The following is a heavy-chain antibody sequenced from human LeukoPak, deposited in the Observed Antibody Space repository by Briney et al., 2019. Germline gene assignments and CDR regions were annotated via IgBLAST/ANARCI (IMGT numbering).Heavy chain of an antibody. V-gene: IGHV4-61*02. CDR3: AREEQFYPGGGNWFDP. J-gene: IGHJ5*02. CDR2: IYTSGST. D-gene: IGHD6-19*01. Sequence: SQTLSLTCTVSGGSISSGSYYWSWIRQPAGKGLEWIGRIYTSGSTNHNPSLKSRVTISVDTSKNQFSLKLSSVTAADTAVYYCAREEQFYPGGGNWFDPWGQGTLVTVSS. CDR1: GGSISSGSYY.